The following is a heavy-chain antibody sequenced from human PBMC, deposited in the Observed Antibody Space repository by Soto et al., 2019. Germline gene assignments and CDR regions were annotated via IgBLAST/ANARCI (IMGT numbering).Heavy chain of an antibody. J-gene: IGHJ6*02. CDR3: ARTYFVLEQHLVGWNREDYYYGMDV. D-gene: IGHD6-13*01. CDR2: TYYRSKWYN. CDR1: GDSVSSNSAA. Sequence: PSQTLSLPCAISGDSVSSNSAAWNWIRQSPSRGLEWLGRTYYRSKWYNDYAVSVKSRITINPDTSKNQFSLQLNSVTPEDTAVYYCARTYFVLEQHLVGWNREDYYYGMDVWGQGTTVTVSS. V-gene: IGHV6-1*01.